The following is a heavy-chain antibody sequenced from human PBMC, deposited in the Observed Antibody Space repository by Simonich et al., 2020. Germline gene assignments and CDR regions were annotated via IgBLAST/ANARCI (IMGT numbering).Heavy chain of an antibody. D-gene: IGHD7-27*01. CDR3: ARDRNWGWFDP. CDR1: GFTFSSYA. V-gene: IGHV3-30*07. Sequence: QVQLVESGGGVVQPGRSLRLSCAASGFTFSSYAMHWVRQAPGKGLEWVAVISYEGSNKYYADSVKGRFTISGDNSKNTLYLQMNSLRAEDTAVYYCARDRNWGWFDPWGQGTLVTVSS. CDR2: ISYEGSNK. J-gene: IGHJ5*02.